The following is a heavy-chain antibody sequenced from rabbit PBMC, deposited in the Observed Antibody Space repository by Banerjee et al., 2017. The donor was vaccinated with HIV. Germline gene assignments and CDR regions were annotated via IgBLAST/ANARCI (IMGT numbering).Heavy chain of an antibody. D-gene: IGHD7-1*01. CDR3: ARDVGYPGYWLDL. CDR2: IDPVFGST. J-gene: IGHJ5*01. CDR1: GFDFSSYG. Sequence: QEQLVESGGGLVQPGGSLKLSCKASGFDFSSYGVSWVRQAPGKGLEWIGYIDPVFGSTIYASWVNGRFTISSHNAQNTLYLQLNSLTAADTATYFCARDVGYPGYWLDLWGPGTLVTVS. V-gene: IGHV1S47*01.